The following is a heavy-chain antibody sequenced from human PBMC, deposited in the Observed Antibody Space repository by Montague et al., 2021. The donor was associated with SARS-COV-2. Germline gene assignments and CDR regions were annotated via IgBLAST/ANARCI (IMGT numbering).Heavy chain of an antibody. CDR1: GSSISSYY. D-gene: IGHD2-2*01. CDR3: ARRGVVVIPAVVEYYYGMDV. J-gene: IGHJ6*04. Sequence: SETLSLTCAVYGSSISSYYWNWIRQSPGKGLEWIGYINYSGSANYNPSLKSRVTISVDTSKNQLSLNLSSVTAADTAVYYCARRGVVVIPAVVEYYYGMDVWGRGTTVTVSS. V-gene: IGHV4-59*01. CDR2: INYSGSA.